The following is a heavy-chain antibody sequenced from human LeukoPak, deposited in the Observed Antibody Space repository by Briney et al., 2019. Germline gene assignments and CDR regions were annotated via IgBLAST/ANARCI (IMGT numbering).Heavy chain of an antibody. CDR1: GGSISSYY. CDR2: ISYNGST. CDR3: ARSTYYYDVDI. V-gene: IGHV4-59*08. Sequence: PSETLSLTCTVPGGSISSYYWSWIRQPPGKGLDWIGYISYNGSTHSNPSRMTRATISIDTAKNQLTLKLSSVTAADSSLDYCARSTYYYDVDIWGQGTMVTVSS. J-gene: IGHJ3*02. D-gene: IGHD3-22*01.